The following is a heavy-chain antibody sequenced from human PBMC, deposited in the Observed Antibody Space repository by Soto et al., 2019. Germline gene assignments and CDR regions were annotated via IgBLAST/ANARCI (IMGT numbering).Heavy chain of an antibody. CDR1: GFTFSSYW. J-gene: IGHJ6*02. D-gene: IGHD2-2*01. CDR2: IKQDGSEK. CDR3: ARFVVVPAASYYYYGMDV. Sequence: GGSLRLSCAASGFTFSSYWMSWVRQAPGKGLEWVANIKQDGSEKYYVDSVKGRFTISRDNAKNSLYLQMNSLRAEDTAVYYCARFVVVPAASYYYYGMDVWGQGTTVTVSS. V-gene: IGHV3-7*03.